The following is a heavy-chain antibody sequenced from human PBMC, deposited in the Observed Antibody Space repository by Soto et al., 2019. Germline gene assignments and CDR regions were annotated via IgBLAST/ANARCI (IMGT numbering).Heavy chain of an antibody. CDR1: GFTFSSYE. Sequence: PGGSLRLSCVASGFTFSSYEMNWVRQAPGKGLQWVSYIDISGSAIYYADSVKGRFTISRDNAKSSLSLQMTRLRDDDTAVYFCARGRADTAYFESWGQGTLVTVSS. J-gene: IGHJ4*02. D-gene: IGHD5-18*01. CDR3: ARGRADTAYFES. CDR2: IDISGSAI. V-gene: IGHV3-48*03.